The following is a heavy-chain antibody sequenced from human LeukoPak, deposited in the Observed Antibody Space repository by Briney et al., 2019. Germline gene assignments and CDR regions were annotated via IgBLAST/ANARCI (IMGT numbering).Heavy chain of an antibody. V-gene: IGHV1-18*01. D-gene: IGHD1-14*01. Sequence: ASVKVSCKASGYTFTSYGISWVRQAPGQGLEWMGWISAYNGNTNYAQKLQGRVTMTTDTSTSTAYMELRSLRSDDTAVYYCARDHRVLPLGYFDYWGQGTLVTVSS. CDR1: GYTFTSYG. J-gene: IGHJ4*02. CDR3: ARDHRVLPLGYFDY. CDR2: ISAYNGNT.